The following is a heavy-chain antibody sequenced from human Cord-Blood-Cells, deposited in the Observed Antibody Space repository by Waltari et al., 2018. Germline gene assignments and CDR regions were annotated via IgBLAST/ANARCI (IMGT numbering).Heavy chain of an antibody. V-gene: IGHV4-34*01. CDR3: ARVIAVAGTGD. D-gene: IGHD6-19*01. Sequence: QVQLQQWGAGLLKPSETLSLTCAVYGGSFSGYYWSWIRQPPGKGLEWIGEINHSGSTNYNPSLKSRVTISVDTSKNQFSLKLSSVTAADTAVYYCARVIAVAGTGDWGQGTLVTVSS. CDR2: INHSGST. J-gene: IGHJ4*02. CDR1: GGSFSGYY.